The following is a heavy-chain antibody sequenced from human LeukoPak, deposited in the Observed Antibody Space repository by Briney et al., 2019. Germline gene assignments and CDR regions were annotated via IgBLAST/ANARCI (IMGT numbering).Heavy chain of an antibody. CDR3: ARHRELSDPKTFDY. CDR1: GVSISSYY. CDR2: IYYSGST. Sequence: SETLSLTCTVSGVSISSYYWTWIRQPPGKGLEWIGYIYYSGSTNYNPSLKSRVTMSVDTSKNQFSPKLISVTAADTAVYYCARHRELSDPKTFDYWGQGTLVTVSS. V-gene: IGHV4-59*08. D-gene: IGHD3-16*02. J-gene: IGHJ4*02.